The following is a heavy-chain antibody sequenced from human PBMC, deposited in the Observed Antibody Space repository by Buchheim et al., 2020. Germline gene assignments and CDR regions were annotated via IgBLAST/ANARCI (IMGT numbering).Heavy chain of an antibody. CDR2: ISSSSSTI. J-gene: IGHJ5*02. CDR3: ARDLIPAAISWFDP. D-gene: IGHD2-2*02. Sequence: EVQLVESGGGLVQPGGSLRLSCAASGFTFSSYSMNWVRQAPGKGLEWVSYISSSSSTIYYADSVKGRFTISRANAKNSLYLQMNSLRAEDTAVYYCARDLIPAAISWFDPWGQGTL. V-gene: IGHV3-48*04. CDR1: GFTFSSYS.